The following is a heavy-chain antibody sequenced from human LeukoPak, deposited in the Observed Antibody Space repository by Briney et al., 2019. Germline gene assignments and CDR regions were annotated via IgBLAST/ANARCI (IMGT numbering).Heavy chain of an antibody. D-gene: IGHD1-26*01. CDR3: AKDRAGATPWGYYYYMDV. CDR2: ISGSGGST. Sequence: GGSLRLSCAASGFTFSSYAMSWVRQAPGKGLEWVSDISGSGGSTYYADSVKGRFTISRDNSKNTLYLQMNSLRAEDTAVYYCAKDRAGATPWGYYYYMDVWGKGTTVTVSS. V-gene: IGHV3-23*01. CDR1: GFTFSSYA. J-gene: IGHJ6*03.